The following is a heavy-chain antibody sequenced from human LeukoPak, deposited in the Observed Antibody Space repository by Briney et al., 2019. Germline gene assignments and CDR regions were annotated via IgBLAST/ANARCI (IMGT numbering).Heavy chain of an antibody. CDR1: GGSVSSYY. V-gene: IGHV4-59*02. D-gene: IGHD2-2*01. J-gene: IGHJ3*02. CDR2: IYYSGST. Sequence: PSETLSVTCTVSGGSVSSYYWSWIRQPPGKGLEWIGYIYYSGSTNYNPSLKSRVTISVDTSKNQFSLKLSSVTAADTAVYYCARVGQYQLPDAFDIWGQGTMVTVSS. CDR3: ARVGQYQLPDAFDI.